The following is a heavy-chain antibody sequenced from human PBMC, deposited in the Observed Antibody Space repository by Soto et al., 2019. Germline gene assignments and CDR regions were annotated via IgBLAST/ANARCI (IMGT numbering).Heavy chain of an antibody. V-gene: IGHV3-23*01. CDR1: GFTFSSYA. J-gene: IGHJ3*02. Sequence: EVPLLESGGGLVQPGGSLRLSFAASGFTFSSYAMSWVRQAPGKGLEWVSVISGSGSSTYYADSVKGRFTISRDNSKNTLYLQMSSLRAEDTAVYYCARRSPSWAFDIWGQGTMVTVSS. CDR3: ARRSPSWAFDI. D-gene: IGHD2-15*01. CDR2: ISGSGSST.